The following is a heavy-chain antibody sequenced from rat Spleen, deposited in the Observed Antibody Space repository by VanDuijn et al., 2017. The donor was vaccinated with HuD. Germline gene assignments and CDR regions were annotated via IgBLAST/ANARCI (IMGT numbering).Heavy chain of an antibody. CDR1: GFTFNNYW. J-gene: IGHJ1*01. CDR3: ARMYSTDSYWYFDF. Sequence: EVYLVESGGGLVQPGRSLKVSCVASGFTFNNYWMTWIRQAPGKGLEWIASITKSGGNTYYLDSVKGRFTISRDNAKSTLYLQMDSLRSEDTDTYYCARMYSTDSYWYFDFWGPGTMVTVSS. V-gene: IGHV5-31*01. CDR2: ITKSGGNT. D-gene: IGHD1-6*01.